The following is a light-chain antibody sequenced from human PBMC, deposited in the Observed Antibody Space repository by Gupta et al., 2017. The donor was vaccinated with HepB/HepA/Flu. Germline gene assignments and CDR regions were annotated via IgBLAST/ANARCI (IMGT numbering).Light chain of an antibody. J-gene: IGKJ2*01. CDR2: GAS. CDR3: QRYNNYYT. V-gene: IGKV3-15*01. CDR1: QSVSSN. Sequence: EIVLTQSPATLSVSPGERATLYCRASQSVSSNLAWYQQKPGQAPRLLIYGASTRATGIPARFSGSGSGTEFTLIISSLQSEDFAVYYCQRYNNYYTFGQGTKLEIK.